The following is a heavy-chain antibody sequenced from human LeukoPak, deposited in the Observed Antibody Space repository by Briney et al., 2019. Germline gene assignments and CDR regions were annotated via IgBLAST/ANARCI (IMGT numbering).Heavy chain of an antibody. V-gene: IGHV3-21*01. Sequence: GGSLRLSCAASGFTFNSYTMNWVRQSPGKGREWISSVTGNSNYIFYADSVKGRFTISRDNANTSVSLQMNNLRVEDTAVYYCARDSVRFLGNNWFGSWGQGTLVSVSS. CDR1: GFTFNSYT. CDR3: ARDSVRFLGNNWFGS. D-gene: IGHD3-3*01. CDR2: VTGNSNYI. J-gene: IGHJ5*01.